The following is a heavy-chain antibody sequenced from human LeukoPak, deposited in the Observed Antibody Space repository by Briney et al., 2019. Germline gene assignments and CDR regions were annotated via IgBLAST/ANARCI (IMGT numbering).Heavy chain of an antibody. J-gene: IGHJ4*02. CDR3: ARAWGLRPLDY. CDR2: IYYSGST. Sequence: PSETLSLTCTVSGGSVSSGSYYWSWIRQPPGKGLEWIGYIYYSGSTNYNPSLKSRVTISVDTSKNQFSLKLSSVTAADTAVYYFARAWGLRPLDYWGQGTLVTVSS. D-gene: IGHD1-26*01. CDR1: GGSVSSGSYY. V-gene: IGHV4-61*01.